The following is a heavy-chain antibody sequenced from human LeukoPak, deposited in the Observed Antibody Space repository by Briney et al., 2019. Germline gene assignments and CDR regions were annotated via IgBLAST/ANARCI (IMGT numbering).Heavy chain of an antibody. D-gene: IGHD4-17*01. J-gene: IGHJ4*02. V-gene: IGHV3-30-3*01. CDR3: ARGEATVTSNFDY. CDR2: ISYDGSNK. Sequence: GGSLRLSCAASGFTFSSYAMHWVRQAPGKGLEWVAVISYDGSNKYYADSVKGRFTISRDNSKNTLYLQMSSLRAEDTAVYYCARGEATVTSNFDYWGQGTLVTVSS. CDR1: GFTFSSYA.